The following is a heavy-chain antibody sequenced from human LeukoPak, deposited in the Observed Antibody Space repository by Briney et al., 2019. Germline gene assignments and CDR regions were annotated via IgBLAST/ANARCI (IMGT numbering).Heavy chain of an antibody. J-gene: IGHJ5*02. D-gene: IGHD3-22*01. Sequence: SETLSLTCTVSVGSISSYYWSWIRQPPGKGLEWIGYIYYSGSTNYNPSLKSRVTISVDTSKNQFSLKLSSVTAADTAVYYCARYYYDSSGYYFEAWFDPWGQGTLVTVSS. V-gene: IGHV4-59*01. CDR3: ARYYYDSSGYYFEAWFDP. CDR2: IYYSGST. CDR1: VGSISSYY.